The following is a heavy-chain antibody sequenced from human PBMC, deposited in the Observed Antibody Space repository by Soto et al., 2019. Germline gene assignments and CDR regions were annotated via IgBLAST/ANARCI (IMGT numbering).Heavy chain of an antibody. CDR2: ISSSSSYI. D-gene: IGHD3-3*01. CDR3: ARMASRTFFEWLLYGWFDP. V-gene: IGHV3-21*01. Sequence: EVQLVESGGGLVKPGGSLRLSCAASGFTFSRYSMNWVRQAPGKGLEWVSSISSSSSYIYYADSVKGRFTISRDNAKNSLYLQMNSLRAEDTAVYYCARMASRTFFEWLLYGWFDPWGQGTLVTVSS. CDR1: GFTFSRYS. J-gene: IGHJ5*02.